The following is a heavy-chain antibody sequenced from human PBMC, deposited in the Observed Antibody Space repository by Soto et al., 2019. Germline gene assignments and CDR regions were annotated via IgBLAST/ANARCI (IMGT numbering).Heavy chain of an antibody. V-gene: IGHV1-69*12. CDR1: GGTFSSYA. J-gene: IGHJ6*02. Sequence: QVQLVQSGAEVKKPGSSVKVSCKASGGTFSSYAISWVRQAPGQGLEWMGGIIPIFGTNYAQKFQGRVTITADESASTAYMELSSLRSEDTAVYYCARRASGNLPLRQGMDVWGQGTTVTVSS. D-gene: IGHD6-25*01. CDR2: IIPIFGT. CDR3: ARRASGNLPLRQGMDV.